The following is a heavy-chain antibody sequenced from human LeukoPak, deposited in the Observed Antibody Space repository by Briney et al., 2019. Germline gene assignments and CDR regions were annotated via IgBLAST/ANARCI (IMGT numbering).Heavy chain of an antibody. D-gene: IGHD4-17*01. V-gene: IGHV4-59*01. Sequence: PSGTLSLTCTVSGGSISSYYWSWIRQPPGKELEWIGYIYYSGSTTYNPSLKSRVTISVDTSKNQFSLRLSSVTAADTAVYYCARGFAYGDTGSFDYWGQGTLVTVSS. CDR1: GGSISSYY. J-gene: IGHJ4*02. CDR3: ARGFAYGDTGSFDY. CDR2: IYYSGST.